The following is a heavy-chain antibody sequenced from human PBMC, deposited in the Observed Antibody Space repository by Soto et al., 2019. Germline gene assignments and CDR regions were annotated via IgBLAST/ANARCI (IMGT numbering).Heavy chain of an antibody. Sequence: SETLSLTCTVSGGSISSGGYYWSWIRQHPGKGLEWIGYIYYSGSTYYNPSLKSRVTISVDTSKNQFSLKLSSVTAADTAVYYCARGTMVRGVISDDYYYGMDVWGQGTTVTVSS. CDR3: ARGTMVRGVISDDYYYGMDV. CDR2: IYYSGST. CDR1: GGSISSGGYY. J-gene: IGHJ6*02. D-gene: IGHD3-10*01. V-gene: IGHV4-31*03.